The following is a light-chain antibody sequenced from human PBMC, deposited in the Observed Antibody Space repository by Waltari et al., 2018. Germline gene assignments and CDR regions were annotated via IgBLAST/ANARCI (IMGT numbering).Light chain of an antibody. CDR2: KAS. J-gene: IGKJ1*01. CDR1: QSISTW. V-gene: IGKV1-5*03. Sequence: DIQMTQSPSTPSASVGDRVTITCRASQSISTWLAWYQQKPGKAPKLLIYKASRLEGGVPSRFSGSGSGTEFTLTISSLQPDDFATYYCQQYTGPWTFGQGTKVEIK. CDR3: QQYTGPWT.